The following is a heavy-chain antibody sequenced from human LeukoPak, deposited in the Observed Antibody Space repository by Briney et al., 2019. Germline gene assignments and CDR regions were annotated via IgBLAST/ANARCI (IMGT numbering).Heavy chain of an antibody. D-gene: IGHD3-22*01. Sequence: GGSLRLSCAVSGIIFSDYYMSWVRQAPGKGPEWVSVIYSGGKTYYAGSVKGRFTISRDDSKNTLHLQMNSLRVEDTAIYYCARINFYDSGGFYRDYWGQGTLVTVSS. CDR1: GIIFSDYY. J-gene: IGHJ4*02. CDR3: ARINFYDSGGFYRDY. CDR2: IYSGGKT. V-gene: IGHV3-53*01.